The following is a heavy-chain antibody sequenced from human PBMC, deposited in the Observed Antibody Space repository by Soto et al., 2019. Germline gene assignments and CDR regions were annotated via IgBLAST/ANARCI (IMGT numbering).Heavy chain of an antibody. CDR3: AKDHPMARGVFDY. J-gene: IGHJ4*02. Sequence: SETLSLTCAVSGGSISSGGYSWSWIRQPPGKGLEWIGYIYHSGSTYYNPSLKSRVTISRDNSKNTLYLQMNSLRAEDTAVYSCAKDHPMARGVFDYWGQGTLVTVSS. D-gene: IGHD3-10*01. V-gene: IGHV4-30-2*01. CDR2: IYHSGST. CDR1: GGSISSGGYS.